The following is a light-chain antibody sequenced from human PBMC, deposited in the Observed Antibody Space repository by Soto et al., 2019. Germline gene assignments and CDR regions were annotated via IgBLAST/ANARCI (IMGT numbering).Light chain of an antibody. CDR2: GAS. J-gene: IGKJ1*01. V-gene: IGKV3-20*01. CDR3: QQYGSSPPRT. Sequence: EIVVTQSPGTLSLSPGERATLSCRASQSVSSSYLAWYQQKPGQAPRLLIYGASSRATGIPDRFSGSGSGTDFTLTISRLETEDFAVYYCQQYGSSPPRTFGQGTKVEIK. CDR1: QSVSSSY.